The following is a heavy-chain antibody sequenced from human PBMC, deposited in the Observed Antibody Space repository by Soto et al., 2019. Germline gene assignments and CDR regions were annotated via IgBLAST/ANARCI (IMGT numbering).Heavy chain of an antibody. V-gene: IGHV3-74*01. CDR1: GFTFNNFW. CDR3: VRDIR. J-gene: IGHJ4*02. Sequence: EVQLVESGGGLVQPGGSLRLSCAASGFTFNNFWMYWVRQTPEKGLVWVSGINSDGTTTIYADSVKGRFTISRDNAKNTLYLQRNSLTVDDTAIYYCVRDIRWGQGTLVTVSS. CDR2: INSDGTTT.